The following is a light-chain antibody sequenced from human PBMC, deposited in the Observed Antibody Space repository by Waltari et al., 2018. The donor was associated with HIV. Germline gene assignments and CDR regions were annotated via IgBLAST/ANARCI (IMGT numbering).Light chain of an antibody. CDR1: GPNIGAGYD. V-gene: IGLV1-40*01. CDR3: QSYDSSLGSVL. CDR2: GST. J-gene: IGLJ3*02. Sequence: QSVLTQPPSVSGAPGQRVTISCTGGGPNIGAGYDVHWYQHLPASAPKLLIFGSTNRPFGVPDRFSDSKTDTSASLASTGRQAEDEADYFCQSYDSSLGSVLFGGGTKLTVL.